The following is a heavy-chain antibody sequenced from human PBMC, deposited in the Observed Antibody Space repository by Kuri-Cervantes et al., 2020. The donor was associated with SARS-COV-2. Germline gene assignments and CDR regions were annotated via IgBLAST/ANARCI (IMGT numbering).Heavy chain of an antibody. D-gene: IGHD3-10*01. CDR2: ISGDGDRA. J-gene: IGHJ4*02. CDR3: AKDKGFGELFFDY. V-gene: IGHV3-23*01. Sequence: GGSLRLSCTASGFTFNNYAMRWVRQAPGKGLEWVSGISGDGDRADYADSVKGRFTISRDNSKNMLYLQMNSLRAKDTAVYYCAKDKGFGELFFDYWGQGTLVTVSS. CDR1: GFTFNNYA.